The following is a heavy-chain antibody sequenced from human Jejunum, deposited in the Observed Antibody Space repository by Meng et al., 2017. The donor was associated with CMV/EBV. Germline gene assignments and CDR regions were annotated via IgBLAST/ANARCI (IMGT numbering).Heavy chain of an antibody. V-gene: IGHV4-30-4*01. J-gene: IGHJ4*02. CDR2: IFHTGSA. Sequence: SGGSISSGGYFWSWIRQPPGKGLEWIGYIFHTGSAYYNLSLKSRVTISVDTSKNNFSLKMTSVTAADTAVYYCARGDYDTSGYYFGLWGQGTLVTVSS. CDR3: ARGDYDTSGYYFGL. CDR1: GGSISSGGYF. D-gene: IGHD3-22*01.